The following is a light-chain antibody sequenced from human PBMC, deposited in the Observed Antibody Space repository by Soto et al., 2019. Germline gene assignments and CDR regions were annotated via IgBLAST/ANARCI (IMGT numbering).Light chain of an antibody. Sequence: AIQLTQSPSSLSASVGDRVTITCRASQDIRGALAWYQQKPGKAPKMLIYDVSTLESGVPLRFSGSSSGTDLTLTISSLQPVDFATYYCQQFNSYPITFGQGTRLEIK. CDR2: DVS. V-gene: IGKV1-13*02. CDR1: QDIRGA. J-gene: IGKJ5*01. CDR3: QQFNSYPIT.